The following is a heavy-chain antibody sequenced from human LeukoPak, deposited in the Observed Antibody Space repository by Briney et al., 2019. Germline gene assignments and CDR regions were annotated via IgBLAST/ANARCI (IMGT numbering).Heavy chain of an antibody. CDR2: IYYSGST. Sequence: PSETLSLTCTVSGGSISSYYWSWIRQPPGKGLEWIGYIYYSGSTNYNPSLKSRVTISVDTSKNQFSLKLSSVTAADTAVYYCARGRRDDYVWGSYRPHYFDYWGQGTLVTVSS. V-gene: IGHV4-59*12. D-gene: IGHD3-16*02. CDR1: GGSISSYY. J-gene: IGHJ4*02. CDR3: ARGRRDDYVWGSYRPHYFDY.